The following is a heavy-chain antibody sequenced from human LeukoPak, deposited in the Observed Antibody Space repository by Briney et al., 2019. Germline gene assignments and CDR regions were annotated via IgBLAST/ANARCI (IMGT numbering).Heavy chain of an antibody. J-gene: IGHJ5*02. V-gene: IGHV4-39*01. D-gene: IGHD6-6*01. CDR3: ARYSSSSGWFDP. CDR2: IYYGGST. CDR1: GGSISSSSHY. Sequence: PSETLSLTCSVSGGSISSSSHYWVWIRQPPGRGLEWIGNIYYGGSTYYSPSLKSRVTMSVDTSKNQFSLRLSSATAADTAVYYCARYSSSSGWFDPWGQGTLVTVSS.